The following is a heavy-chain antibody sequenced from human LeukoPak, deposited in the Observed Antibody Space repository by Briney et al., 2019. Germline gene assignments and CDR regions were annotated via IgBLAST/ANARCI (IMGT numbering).Heavy chain of an antibody. Sequence: SETLSLTCTVSGYSISSGYYWGWIRQPPGKGLEWIGSIYHSGSTYYNPSLKSRVTISVDTSKNQFSLKLSSVTAADTAVYYCARSEIGYSYGTDYWGQGTLVTVSS. CDR3: ARSEIGYSYGTDY. D-gene: IGHD5-18*01. CDR1: GYSISSGYY. CDR2: IYHSGST. V-gene: IGHV4-38-2*02. J-gene: IGHJ4*02.